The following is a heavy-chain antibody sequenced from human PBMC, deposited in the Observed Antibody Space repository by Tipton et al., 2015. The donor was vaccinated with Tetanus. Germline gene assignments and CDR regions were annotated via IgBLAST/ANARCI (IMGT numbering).Heavy chain of an antibody. CDR2: IYYTGRT. CDR3: ARPQGSALIDY. CDR1: GGSISNYY. D-gene: IGHD2-8*01. Sequence: GLVKPSETLSLTCIVSGGSISNYYWSWIRQPPGKRLEWIGYIYYTGRTDYNPSLKSRVTISLDTSKNQFSLKLSSVTAADTAVYYCARPQGSALIDYWGQGTLVAVSS. J-gene: IGHJ4*02. V-gene: IGHV4-59*01.